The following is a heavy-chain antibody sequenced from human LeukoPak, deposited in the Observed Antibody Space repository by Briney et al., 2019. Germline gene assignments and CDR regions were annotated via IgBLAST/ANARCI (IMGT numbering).Heavy chain of an antibody. V-gene: IGHV1-69*13. Sequence: SVEVSCKASGGTFSSYAISWVRQAPGQGLEWMGGIISIFGTANYAQEFQGRVTITADDSTSTAYMELSSLRSEDTAVYYCARVGLERRLGRHNYYYYGMDVWGQGTTVTVSS. CDR3: ARVGLERRLGRHNYYYYGMDV. J-gene: IGHJ6*02. D-gene: IGHD1-1*01. CDR1: GGTFSSYA. CDR2: IISIFGTA.